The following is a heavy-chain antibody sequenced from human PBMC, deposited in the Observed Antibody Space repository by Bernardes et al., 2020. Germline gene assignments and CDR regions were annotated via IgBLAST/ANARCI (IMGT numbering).Heavy chain of an antibody. CDR3: ARETIEYCGGDCRVFDY. D-gene: IGHD2-21*01. CDR2: IYYSGST. V-gene: IGHV4-59*01. J-gene: IGHJ4*02. CDR1: GGSISSYY. Sequence: SETLSLTCTVSGGSISSYYWSWIRQPPGKGLEWIGYIYYSGSTNYNPSLKSRVTISVDTSKNQFSLKLSSVTAADTAVYYCARETIEYCGGDCRVFDYWGQGTLVTVSS.